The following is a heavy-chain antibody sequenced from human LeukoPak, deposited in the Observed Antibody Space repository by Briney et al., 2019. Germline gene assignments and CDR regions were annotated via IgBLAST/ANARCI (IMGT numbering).Heavy chain of an antibody. V-gene: IGHV3-30-3*01. Sequence: PGGSLRLSCAASGFTFSSYAMHWVRQAPGNGLEWVAVISHDGSNKYYADSVKGRFTISRDNSKNTLYLQMNSLRAEDTAVYYCARDRGIVLMEYYFDYWGQGTLVTVSS. CDR3: ARDRGIVLMEYYFDY. D-gene: IGHD2-8*01. CDR1: GFTFSSYA. CDR2: ISHDGSNK. J-gene: IGHJ4*02.